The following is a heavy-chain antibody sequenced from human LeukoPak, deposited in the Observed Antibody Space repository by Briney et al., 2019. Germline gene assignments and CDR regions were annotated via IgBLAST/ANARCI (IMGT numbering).Heavy chain of an antibody. V-gene: IGHV4-30-4*01. CDR1: GGSISSYY. J-gene: IGHJ4*02. D-gene: IGHD3-10*01. CDR3: ARVLWFGDLYYFDY. CDR2: IYYSGST. Sequence: SETLSLTCTVSGGSISSYYWSWIRQPPGKGLEWIGYIYYSGSTYYNPSLKSRVTISVDTSKNQFSLKLSSVTAADTAVYYCARVLWFGDLYYFDYWGQGTLVTVSS.